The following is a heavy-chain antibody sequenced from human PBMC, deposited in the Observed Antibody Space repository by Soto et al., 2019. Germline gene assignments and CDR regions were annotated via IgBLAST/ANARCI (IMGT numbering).Heavy chain of an antibody. CDR1: GFTFSRYA. CDR2: ISYDGSNK. J-gene: IGHJ4*02. Sequence: GGSLRLAGAASGFTFSRYAMNWVRQAPGKGLEWVSVISYDGSNKYYPDSVKGRFTSSRGNSNNTLYLQMNSLRAEDTDVYYCARDERITIFGVALIDYWGQGT. V-gene: IGHV3-30-3*01. CDR3: ARDERITIFGVALIDY. D-gene: IGHD3-3*01.